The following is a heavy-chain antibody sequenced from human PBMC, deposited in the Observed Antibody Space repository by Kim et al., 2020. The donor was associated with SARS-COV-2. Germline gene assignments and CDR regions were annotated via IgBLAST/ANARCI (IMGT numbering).Heavy chain of an antibody. J-gene: IGHJ4*02. CDR2: IWYDGSNK. V-gene: IGHV3-33*01. CDR1: GFTFSSYG. D-gene: IGHD3-3*01. Sequence: GGSLRLSCAASGFTFSSYGMHWVRQAPGKGLEWVAVIWYDGSNKYYADSVKGRFTISRDNSKNTLYLQMNSLRAEDTAVYYCARDSPPDSPYEPALDYWGQGTLVTVSS. CDR3: ARDSPPDSPYEPALDY.